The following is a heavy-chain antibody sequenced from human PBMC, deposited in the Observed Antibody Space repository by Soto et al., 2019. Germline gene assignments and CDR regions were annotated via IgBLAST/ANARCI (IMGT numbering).Heavy chain of an antibody. J-gene: IGHJ5*02. D-gene: IGHD6-25*01. CDR2: IYHSGST. V-gene: IGHV4-30-2*01. CDR1: GGSISSGGYC. CDR3: ARPHGGSSGWDNWFDP. Sequence: PSETQSLTCAVSGGSISSGGYCWSWIRQPPGKGLEWIGYIYHSGSTYYNPSLKSRVTISVDRSKNQFSLKLSSVTAADTAVYYCARPHGGSSGWDNWFDPWGQGTLVTSPQ.